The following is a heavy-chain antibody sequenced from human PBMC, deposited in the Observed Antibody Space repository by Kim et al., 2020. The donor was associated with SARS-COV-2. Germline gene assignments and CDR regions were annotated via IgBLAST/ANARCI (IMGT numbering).Heavy chain of an antibody. CDR2: IYYSGST. J-gene: IGHJ6*03. CDR1: GGSISSGDYY. CDR3: ARDKVLWFRSLGYMDV. D-gene: IGHD3-10*01. V-gene: IGHV4-30-4*01. Sequence: SETLSLTCTVSGGSISSGDYYWSWIRQPPGKGLEWIGYIYYSGSTYYNPSLKSRVTISVDTSKNQFSLKLSSVTAADTAVYYCARDKVLWFRSLGYMDVWGKGTTVTVSS.